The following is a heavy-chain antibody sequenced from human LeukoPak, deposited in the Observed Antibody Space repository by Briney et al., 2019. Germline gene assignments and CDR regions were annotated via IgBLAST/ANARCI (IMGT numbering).Heavy chain of an antibody. V-gene: IGHV4-39*07. CDR3: ARAVVVTALNSYYFDY. J-gene: IGHJ4*02. CDR1: GGSISSGSYY. D-gene: IGHD2-21*02. Sequence: SETLSLTCTVSGGSISSGSYYWSWIRQPPGKGLEWIGSIYYSGSTYYNPSLKSRVTISVDTSKNQFSLKLSSVTAADTAVYYCARAVVVTALNSYYFDYWGQGTLVTVSS. CDR2: IYYSGST.